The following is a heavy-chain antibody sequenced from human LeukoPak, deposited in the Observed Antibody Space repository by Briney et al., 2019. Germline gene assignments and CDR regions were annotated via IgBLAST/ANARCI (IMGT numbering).Heavy chain of an antibody. CDR1: GFTFSSYA. V-gene: IGHV3-23*01. D-gene: IGHD3-10*01. CDR3: AGGWFGEDYYFDY. Sequence: PGGSLRLSCAASGFTFSSYAMSWVRQAPGKGLEWVSAINGSGGSTYYADSVKGRFTISRDNSKNTLYLQMNSLRAEDTAVYYCAGGWFGEDYYFDYWGQGTLVTVSS. J-gene: IGHJ4*02. CDR2: INGSGGST.